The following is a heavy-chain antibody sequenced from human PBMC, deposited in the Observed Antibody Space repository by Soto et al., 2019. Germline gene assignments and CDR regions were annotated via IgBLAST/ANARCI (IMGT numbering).Heavy chain of an antibody. J-gene: IGHJ6*02. CDR3: AKDGSPGYDILTGPYGMDV. V-gene: IGHV3-23*01. Sequence: VGSLRLSCAASGFTFSSYAMSWVRQAPGKGLEWVSAISGSGGSTYYADSVKGRFTISRDNSKNTLYLQMNSLRAEDTAVYYCAKDGSPGYDILTGPYGMDVWGQGTTVTVSS. CDR1: GFTFSSYA. CDR2: ISGSGGST. D-gene: IGHD3-9*01.